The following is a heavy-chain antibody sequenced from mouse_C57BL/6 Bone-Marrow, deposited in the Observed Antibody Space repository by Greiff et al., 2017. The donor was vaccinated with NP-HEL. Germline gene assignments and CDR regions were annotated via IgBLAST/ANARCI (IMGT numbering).Heavy chain of an antibody. CDR3: ATGFHYYGGSYGDY. CDR1: GFNIKDDY. CDR2: IDPENGDT. Sequence: VQLQQSGAELVRPGASVKLSCTASGFNIKDDYMHWVKQRPEQGLEWIGWIDPENGDTEYASKFPGKATLTADTSSNTAYRQLSSLTSEDTAVYYCATGFHYYGGSYGDYWGQGTTLTVSA. D-gene: IGHD1-1*01. J-gene: IGHJ2*01. V-gene: IGHV14-4*01.